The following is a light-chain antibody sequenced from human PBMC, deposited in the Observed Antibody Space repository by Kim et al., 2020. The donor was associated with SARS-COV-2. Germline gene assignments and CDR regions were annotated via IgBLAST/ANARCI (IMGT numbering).Light chain of an antibody. CDR3: QEYGSSRSIT. J-gene: IGKJ5*01. V-gene: IGKV3-20*01. Sequence: PGESAPLACRASQSVSSRYLAWYQQKPGQAPRLLIYGASSRATGIPDRFSGSGSGTDFTLTISRLEPEDFAVYYCQEYGSSRSITFGQGTRLEIK. CDR1: QSVSSRY. CDR2: GAS.